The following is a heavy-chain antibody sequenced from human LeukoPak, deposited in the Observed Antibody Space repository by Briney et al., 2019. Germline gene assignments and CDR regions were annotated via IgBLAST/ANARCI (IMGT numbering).Heavy chain of an antibody. V-gene: IGHV3-21*01. Sequence: DCVSSISSSSSYIYYADSVKGRFTISRDNAKNSLYLQMNSLRAEDTAVYYCARGTAAELDYWGQGTLVTVSS. D-gene: IGHD6-13*01. CDR3: ARGTAAELDY. J-gene: IGHJ4*02. CDR2: ISSSSSYI.